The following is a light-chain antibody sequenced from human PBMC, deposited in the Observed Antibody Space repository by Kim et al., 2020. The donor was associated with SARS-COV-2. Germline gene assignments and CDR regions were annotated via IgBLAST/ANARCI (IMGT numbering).Light chain of an antibody. CDR1: NWRKNY. CDR3: QEWDSYTYVL. J-gene: IGLJ2*01. V-gene: IGLV3-1*01. Sequence: VSPGQTAGITISGDNWRKNYAFCGKQKPGQSPVLVIYQDNKRNEGIPEQFSGSKSGNTATLTISGTQSMDEADYYCQEWDSYTYVLFGGGTQLTVL. CDR2: QDN.